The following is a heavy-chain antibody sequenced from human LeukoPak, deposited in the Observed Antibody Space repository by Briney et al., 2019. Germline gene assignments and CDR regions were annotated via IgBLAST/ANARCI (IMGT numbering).Heavy chain of an antibody. Sequence: GASVKVSCKASGYTFTNYAMHWVRQAPGQRLEWMGWINPDNAYTKYSQKFQGRVTMTEDTSTDTAYMELSSLRSEDTAVYYCATGGLRYFDWLLEGFDYWGQGTLVTVSS. D-gene: IGHD3-9*01. CDR3: ATGGLRYFDWLLEGFDY. J-gene: IGHJ4*02. CDR1: GYTFTNYA. CDR2: INPDNAYT. V-gene: IGHV1-3*01.